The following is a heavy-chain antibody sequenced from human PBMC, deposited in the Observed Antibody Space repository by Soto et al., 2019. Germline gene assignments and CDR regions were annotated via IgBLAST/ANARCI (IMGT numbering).Heavy chain of an antibody. Sequence: GGSLRLSCAASGFTFSSYGMHWVRQAPGKGLEWVAVISYDGSNKYYADSVKGRLTISRDNSKNTLYLQMNSLRAEDTAVYYCAKDLGDYYGSGSYGNSYYYYGMDVWGQGTTVTVSS. V-gene: IGHV3-30*18. CDR2: ISYDGSNK. CDR3: AKDLGDYYGSGSYGNSYYYYGMDV. J-gene: IGHJ6*02. CDR1: GFTFSSYG. D-gene: IGHD3-10*01.